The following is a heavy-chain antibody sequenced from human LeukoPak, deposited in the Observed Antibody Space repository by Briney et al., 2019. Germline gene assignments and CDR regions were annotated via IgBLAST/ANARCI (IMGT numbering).Heavy chain of an antibody. Sequence: SETLSLACTVSGVSVSSGSCNWSWIRQPPGKGLEWIGYISYSGSTDYHPSLKSRVTISVDTSKNQFSLKLSSVTAADTAVYYCARDPGSSGWYVWGQGTLVTVSS. J-gene: IGHJ4*02. D-gene: IGHD6-19*01. CDR3: ARDPGSSGWYV. V-gene: IGHV4-61*01. CDR1: GVSVSSGSCN. CDR2: ISYSGST.